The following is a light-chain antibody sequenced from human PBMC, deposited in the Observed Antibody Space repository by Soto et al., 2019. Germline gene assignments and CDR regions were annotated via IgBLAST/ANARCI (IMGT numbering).Light chain of an antibody. V-gene: IGKV3-15*01. CDR1: ESTNNY. CDR2: GAS. Sequence: EIVMTQSPATLSVSPGERATLSCRASESTNNYLAWYQQKPGQAPRLLIDGASTRAAGIPPRFSGSGSGTEFTLTISSLQSEDFAVYYCQQYGSSPPYTFGQGTKLEIK. J-gene: IGKJ2*01. CDR3: QQYGSSPPYT.